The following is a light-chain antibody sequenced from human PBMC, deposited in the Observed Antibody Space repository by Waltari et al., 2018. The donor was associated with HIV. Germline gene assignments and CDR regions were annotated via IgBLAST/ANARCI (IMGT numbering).Light chain of an antibody. CDR3: AAWDDSLRGV. J-gene: IGLJ2*01. CDR1: SSNLASNP. Sequence: YVLTQPPSASGPPRQRATISCSGRSSNLASNPVHWYQQHPGTAPKLLIQSNNQRPSGIPDRFSGSKSGTSASLAISGLQSEDEADYYCAAWDDSLRGVFGGGTKLTVL. CDR2: SNN. V-gene: IGLV1-44*01.